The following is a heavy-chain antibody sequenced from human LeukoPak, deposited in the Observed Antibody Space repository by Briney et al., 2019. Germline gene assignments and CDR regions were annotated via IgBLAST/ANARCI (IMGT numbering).Heavy chain of an antibody. Sequence: PSETLSLTCTVSGGSISSGDYYWSWIRQPPGKGLEWIGYICYSGSTYYNPSLKSRVTISVDTSKNQFSLKLSSVTAADTAVYYCARRIAARDFDYWGQGTLVTVSS. J-gene: IGHJ4*02. CDR2: ICYSGST. CDR3: ARRIAARDFDY. D-gene: IGHD6-6*01. CDR1: GGSISSGDYY. V-gene: IGHV4-30-4*01.